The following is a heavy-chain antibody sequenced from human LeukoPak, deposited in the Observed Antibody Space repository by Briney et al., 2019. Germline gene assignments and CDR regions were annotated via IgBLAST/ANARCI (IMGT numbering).Heavy chain of an antibody. D-gene: IGHD3-22*01. CDR2: IIPIFGTA. J-gene: IGHJ5*02. CDR1: GGTFSSYA. CDR3: ARDVYDSSGYYYWFDP. V-gene: IGHV1-69*05. Sequence: ASVKVSCKASGGTFSSYAISWVRQAPGQELEWMGGIIPIFGTANYAQKFQGRVTITTDESTSTAYMELSSLRSEDTAVYYCARDVYDSSGYYYWFDPWGQGTLVTVSS.